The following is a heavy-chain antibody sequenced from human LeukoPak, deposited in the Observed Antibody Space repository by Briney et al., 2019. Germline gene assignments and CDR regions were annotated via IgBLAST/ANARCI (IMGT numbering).Heavy chain of an antibody. CDR3: ARGYSGYCSSTSCYMRARDAFDI. CDR2: INHSGST. J-gene: IGHJ3*02. CDR1: GGSFSGYY. D-gene: IGHD2-2*02. Sequence: SETLSLTCAVYGGSFSGYYWSWIRQPPGKGLEWIGEINHSGSTNYNPSLKSRVTISVDTSKNQFSLKLSSVTAADTAVYYWARGYSGYCSSTSCYMRARDAFDIWGQGTMVTVSS. V-gene: IGHV4-34*01.